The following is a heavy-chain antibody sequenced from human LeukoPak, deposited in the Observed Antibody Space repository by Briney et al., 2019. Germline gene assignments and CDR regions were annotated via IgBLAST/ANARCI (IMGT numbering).Heavy chain of an antibody. Sequence: PGGSLRLSCAASGFTFSSYAMSWVRQAPGKGLEWVSAISGSGGSTYYADSVKGRFTISRDNAKNSLYLQMNSLRAEDTALYYCARPWGPYYYGSGSYAFDIWGQGTMVTVSS. CDR1: GFTFSSYA. CDR3: ARPWGPYYYGSGSYAFDI. D-gene: IGHD3-10*01. V-gene: IGHV3-23*01. J-gene: IGHJ3*02. CDR2: ISGSGGST.